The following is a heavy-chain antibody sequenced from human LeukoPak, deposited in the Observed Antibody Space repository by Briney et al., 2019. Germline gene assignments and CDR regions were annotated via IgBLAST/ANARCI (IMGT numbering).Heavy chain of an antibody. J-gene: IGHJ3*02. V-gene: IGHV3-66*04. D-gene: IGHD3-22*01. CDR1: GLTFSSYA. CDR2: IYSGGST. CDR3: ARLMDDSSGYFPDAFDI. Sequence: GGSLRLSCAVSGLTFSSYAMSWVRQAPGKGLVWVSIIYSGGSTYYADSVKGRFTISRDISKNTLYLQMNSLRAEDTAVYYCARLMDDSSGYFPDAFDIWGQGTMVTVSS.